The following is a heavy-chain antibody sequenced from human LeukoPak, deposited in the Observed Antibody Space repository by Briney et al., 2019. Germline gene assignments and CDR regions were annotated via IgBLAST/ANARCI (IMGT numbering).Heavy chain of an antibody. V-gene: IGHV3-21*01. CDR1: GFTFSSES. CDR3: ARDDAATARASGMDV. CDR2: ISESSSYT. Sequence: PGGSLRLSCAASGFTFSSESMNWVRQAPGKGLEWVSYISESSSYTYYAKSVKGRFTISRDNAKNSLYLQMNSLRGEDTAVYYCARDDAATARASGMDVWGKGTTVTVSS. J-gene: IGHJ6*04. D-gene: IGHD6-6*01.